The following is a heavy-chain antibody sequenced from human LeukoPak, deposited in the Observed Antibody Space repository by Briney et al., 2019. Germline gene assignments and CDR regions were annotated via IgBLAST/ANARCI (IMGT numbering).Heavy chain of an antibody. CDR1: GFTFSSCW. Sequence: GGSLRLSCAASGFTFSSCWMHWVRQAPGKGLVWVSRINSDGSSTSYADSVKGRFTISRDNAKNTLYLQMNSLRAEDTAVYYCARGYSSGWYYFDYWGQGTLVTVSS. D-gene: IGHD6-19*01. CDR3: ARGYSSGWYYFDY. CDR2: INSDGSST. J-gene: IGHJ4*02. V-gene: IGHV3-74*01.